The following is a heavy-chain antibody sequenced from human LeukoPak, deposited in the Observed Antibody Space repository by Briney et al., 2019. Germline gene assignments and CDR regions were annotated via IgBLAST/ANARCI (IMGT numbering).Heavy chain of an antibody. D-gene: IGHD3-16*01. V-gene: IGHV4-30-4*01. CDR1: GGSISSGDYY. J-gene: IGHJ6*03. CDR2: IYYSGST. CDR3: ARELGYYYYMDV. Sequence: SQTLSLTCTVSGGSISSGDYYWSWIRQPPGKGLEWIGYIYYSGSTYYNPSLKSRVTISVDTSKNQFSLKLSSVTAADTAVYYCARELGYYYYMDVWGKGTTVTVSS.